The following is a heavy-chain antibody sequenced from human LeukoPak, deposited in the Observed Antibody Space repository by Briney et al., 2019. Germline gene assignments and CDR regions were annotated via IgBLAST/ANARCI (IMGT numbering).Heavy chain of an antibody. V-gene: IGHV3-66*01. CDR1: GITVSANY. Sequence: GGSLRLSCAAPGITVSANYWNWVRQAPAKGLQWVSVISSGGSTSYADSVKGRFTISRDNSKNTLYLQMNSLRAEDTAVYYCARGWSSSSYFGYWGQGTLVTVSS. D-gene: IGHD6-6*01. CDR3: ARGWSSSSYFGY. J-gene: IGHJ4*02. CDR2: ISSGGST.